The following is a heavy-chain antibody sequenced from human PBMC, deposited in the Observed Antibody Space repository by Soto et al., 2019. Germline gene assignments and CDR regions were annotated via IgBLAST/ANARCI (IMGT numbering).Heavy chain of an antibody. J-gene: IGHJ4*02. CDR1: GFTFSSYW. CDR2: IKQDGSEK. CDR3: ARVGSSGYLVSMYYFDY. D-gene: IGHD3-22*01. V-gene: IGHV3-7*01. Sequence: GGSLRLSCAASGFTFSSYWMSWVRQAPGKGLEWVANIKQDGSEKYYVDSVKGRFTISRDNAKNSLYLQMNSLRAEDTAVYYCARVGSSGYLVSMYYFDYWGQGTLVTVSS.